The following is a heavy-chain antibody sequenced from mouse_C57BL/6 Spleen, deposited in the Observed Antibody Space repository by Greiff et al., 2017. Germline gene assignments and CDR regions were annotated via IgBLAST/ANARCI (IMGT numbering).Heavy chain of an antibody. Sequence: QVQLQQPGAALVRPGTSVKLSCTASGYTFTSYWMHWVQQRPGQGLEWIGVIDPSACYINYTQKFKGQATLTVDTSSSTDYMQLSSLTSEDSAVYCCARGARGYAMDYWGQGTSVTVSS. V-gene: IGHV1-59*01. J-gene: IGHJ4*01. CDR3: ARGARGYAMDY. CDR1: GYTFTSYW. CDR2: IDPSACYI.